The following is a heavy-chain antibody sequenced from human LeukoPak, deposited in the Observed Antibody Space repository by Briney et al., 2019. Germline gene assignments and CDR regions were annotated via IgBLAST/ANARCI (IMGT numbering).Heavy chain of an antibody. CDR3: ARDLADSSGWYVTSCYFDY. CDR2: IKQDGSEK. J-gene: IGHJ4*02. Sequence: GGSLRLSCAASGFTFSSYWMSWVRQAPGKGLEWVANIKQDGSEKYYADSVKGRFTISRDNAKNSLYLQMNSLRAEDTAVYCCARDLADSSGWYVTSCYFDYWGQGTLVTVSS. CDR1: GFTFSSYW. D-gene: IGHD6-19*01. V-gene: IGHV3-7*01.